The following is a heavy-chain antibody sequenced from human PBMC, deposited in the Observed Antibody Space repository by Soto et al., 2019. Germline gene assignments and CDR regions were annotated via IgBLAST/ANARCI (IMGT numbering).Heavy chain of an antibody. D-gene: IGHD3-22*01. CDR1: GYSISSGYY. Sequence: SETLSLTCGVSGYSISSGYYWGWIRQPPGKGLEWIGSIYHSGSTYYNPSLKSRVTISVDTSKNQFSLKLSSVTAADTAVYYCARGVGSHYDSYLAFDIWGQGTMVTVSS. CDR2: IYHSGST. J-gene: IGHJ3*02. CDR3: ARGVGSHYDSYLAFDI. V-gene: IGHV4-38-2*01.